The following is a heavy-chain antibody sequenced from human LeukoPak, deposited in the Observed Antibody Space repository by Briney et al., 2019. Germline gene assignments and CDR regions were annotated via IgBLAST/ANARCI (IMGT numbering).Heavy chain of an antibody. CDR3: ASGYSSSWTPWAFDY. CDR1: GFTFSSYA. D-gene: IGHD6-13*01. Sequence: GGSLRLSCAASGFTFSSYAMHWVRQAPGKGLEYVSAISSNGGSTYYANSVKGRFTISRDNSKNTLYLQMGSLRAEDMAVYYCASGYSSSWTPWAFDYWGQGTLVTVSS. J-gene: IGHJ4*02. V-gene: IGHV3-64*01. CDR2: ISSNGGST.